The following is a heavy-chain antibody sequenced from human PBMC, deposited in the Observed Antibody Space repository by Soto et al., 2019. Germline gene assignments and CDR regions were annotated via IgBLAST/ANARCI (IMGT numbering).Heavy chain of an antibody. CDR3: VRDRLNWFDP. V-gene: IGHV4-4*07. Sequence: EALSLTANDAGASTTIYYWSWIRQSAGKGLEWIGRIYTTGNVNYNPSLRSRVTMSRDSSKNHLSLKLTSVTAADTAVYYCVRDRLNWFDPWGQGVLVTGSS. CDR2: IYTTGNV. CDR1: GASTTIYY. J-gene: IGHJ5*02.